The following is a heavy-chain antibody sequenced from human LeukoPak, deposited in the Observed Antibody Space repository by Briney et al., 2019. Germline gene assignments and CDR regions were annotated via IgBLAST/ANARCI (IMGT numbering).Heavy chain of an antibody. CDR2: MSAYNGNT. J-gene: IGHJ4*02. CDR3: ARDSNTRSSGIFGY. D-gene: IGHD3-10*01. Sequence: ASVKVSFKASGYTFTSYGISWVRQAPGQGLEWMGWMSAYNGNTNYAQKLQGRVTMTTDTSTSTAYMELRSLRSDDTAVYYCARDSNTRSSGIFGYWGQGTLVTVSS. CDR1: GYTFTSYG. V-gene: IGHV1-18*01.